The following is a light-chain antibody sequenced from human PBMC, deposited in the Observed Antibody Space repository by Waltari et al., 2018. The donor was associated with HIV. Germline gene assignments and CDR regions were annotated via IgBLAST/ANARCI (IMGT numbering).Light chain of an antibody. CDR1: QSLSSNS. CDR3: QQYGSSPRT. Sequence: EIVLTQSPGTLSLSPGEGATLSCRASQSLSSNSLAWYQQKPGQTPKLLIYGTSTRATGIPDTFSGGGSGTDFTLTISRLEPEDFAVYFCQQYGSSPRTFGQGTKVEIK. J-gene: IGKJ1*01. V-gene: IGKV3-20*01. CDR2: GTS.